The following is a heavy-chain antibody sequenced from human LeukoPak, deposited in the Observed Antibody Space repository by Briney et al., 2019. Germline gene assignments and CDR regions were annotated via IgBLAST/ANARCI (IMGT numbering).Heavy chain of an antibody. D-gene: IGHD3-3*01. Sequence: GASVKVSCKASGYTFTSYGISWVRQAPGQGLEWMGWISAYNGNTNYAQKLQGRVTMTTDTSTSTAYTELRSLRSDDTAVYYCARSSYYDFISMDVWGQGTTVTVSS. V-gene: IGHV1-18*01. CDR1: GYTFTSYG. CDR3: ARSSYYDFISMDV. CDR2: ISAYNGNT. J-gene: IGHJ6*02.